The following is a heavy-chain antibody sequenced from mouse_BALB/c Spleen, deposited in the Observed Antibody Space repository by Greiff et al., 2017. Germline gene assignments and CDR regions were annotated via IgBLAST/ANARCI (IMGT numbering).Heavy chain of an antibody. CDR2: ISTYYGDA. D-gene: IGHD1-2*01. V-gene: IGHV1S137*01. CDR3: ARGDYGHYFDY. CDR1: GYTFTDYA. J-gene: IGHJ2*01. Sequence: QVQLKESGAELVRPGVSVKISCKGSGYTFTDYAMHWVKQSHAKSLEWIGVISTYYGDASYNQKFKGKATMTVDKSSSTAYMELARLTSEDSAIYYCARGDYGHYFDYWGQGTTLTVSS.